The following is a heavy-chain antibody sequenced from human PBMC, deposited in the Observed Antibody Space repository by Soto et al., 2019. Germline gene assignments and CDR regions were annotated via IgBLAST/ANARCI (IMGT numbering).Heavy chain of an antibody. J-gene: IGHJ4*02. CDR3: ARGANGYYYFDY. Sequence: EVQLVESGGGLVQPGGSLRLSCAASGFSLSDYWMHWVRQAPGEGLVWLSRITRDGSSTNYADSVKGRFTISRDNAKNTMYLQVNSLRGEDTVVYYCARGANGYYYFDYWGQGTLVTVSS. CDR1: GFSLSDYW. CDR2: ITRDGSST. V-gene: IGHV3-74*01. D-gene: IGHD5-18*01.